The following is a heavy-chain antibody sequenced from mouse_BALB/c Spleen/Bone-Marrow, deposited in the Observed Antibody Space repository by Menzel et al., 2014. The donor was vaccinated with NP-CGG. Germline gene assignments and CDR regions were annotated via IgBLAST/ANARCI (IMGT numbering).Heavy chain of an antibody. CDR2: IWGDGST. CDR3: ARDSFLITRALDY. V-gene: IGHV2-6-7*01. D-gene: IGHD2-4*01. CDR1: GFSLTGYG. Sequence: VQLVESGPGLVAPSQSLSIPCTVSGFSLTGYGVSWVRQPPGKGLEWLGMIWGDGSTDYNSALKSRLSISKDNSKSQVFLKMNSLQTEDTARYYCARDSFLITRALDYWGQGTSVTVSS. J-gene: IGHJ4*01.